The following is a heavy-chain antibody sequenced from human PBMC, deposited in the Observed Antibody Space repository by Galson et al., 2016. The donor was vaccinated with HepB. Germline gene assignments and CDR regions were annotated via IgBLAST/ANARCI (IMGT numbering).Heavy chain of an antibody. D-gene: IGHD3-3*01. CDR3: ASAASGADFWSGYAAYYYYYGMDV. V-gene: IGHV1-2*04. CDR1: GYTFTGYY. Sequence: SVKVSCKASGYTFTGYYMHWVRQAPGQGLEWMGWINPNSGGTNYAQKFQGWVTMTRDTSISTAYMELSRLRSDDTAVYYCASAASGADFWSGYAAYYYYYGMDVWGQGTTVTVSS. CDR2: INPNSGGT. J-gene: IGHJ6*02.